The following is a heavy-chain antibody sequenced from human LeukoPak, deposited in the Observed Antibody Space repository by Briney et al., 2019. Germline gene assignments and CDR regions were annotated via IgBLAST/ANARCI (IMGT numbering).Heavy chain of an antibody. CDR2: IHYTGRT. V-gene: IGHV4-61*01. CDR1: GGSVSSGSHY. J-gene: IGHJ4*02. D-gene: IGHD6-19*01. CDR3: ARGAGWYDY. Sequence: SETLSLTCTVSGGSVSSGSHYWSWLRQPPGEGLEWIAYIHYTGRTNYNPSLKGRVTISVDTSNSQFSLNLNSVTAADTAVYYCARGAGWYDYWGQGTLVTVSS.